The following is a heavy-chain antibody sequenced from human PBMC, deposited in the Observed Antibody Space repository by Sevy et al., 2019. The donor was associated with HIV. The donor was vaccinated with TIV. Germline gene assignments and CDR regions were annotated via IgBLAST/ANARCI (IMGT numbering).Heavy chain of an antibody. CDR2: IKQDGSEK. D-gene: IGHD3-3*01. CDR1: GFTYSNYW. J-gene: IGHJ4*02. CDR3: ARVTSYDFWSGYSPWYFDN. Sequence: GGSLRLSCAASGFTYSNYWMTWVRQAPGKGLEWVANIKQDGSEKNYVDSVKGRFTISRDNAKNSLYLQMNSLRAEDTAVYYCARVTSYDFWSGYSPWYFDNWGQGTLVTVSS. V-gene: IGHV3-7*01.